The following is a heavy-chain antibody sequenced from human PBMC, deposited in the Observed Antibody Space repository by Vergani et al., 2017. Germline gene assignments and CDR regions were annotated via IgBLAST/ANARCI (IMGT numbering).Heavy chain of an antibody. D-gene: IGHD6-13*01. CDR2: ISWNSGSI. CDR3: ARDRVIAAADYYYYGMDV. J-gene: IGHJ6*02. CDR1: GFTFDDYA. Sequence: EVQLVESGGGLVQPGRSLRLSCAASGFTFDDYAMHWVRQAPGKGLEWVSGISWNSGSIGYADSVKGRFTISRDNSKNTLYLQMNSLRAEDTAVYYCARDRVIAAADYYYYGMDVWGQGTTVTVSS. V-gene: IGHV3-9*01.